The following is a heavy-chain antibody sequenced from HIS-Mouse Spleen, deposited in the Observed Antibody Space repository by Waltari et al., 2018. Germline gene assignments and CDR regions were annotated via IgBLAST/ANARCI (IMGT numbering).Heavy chain of an antibody. CDR3: AREIPYSSSWYDWYFDL. V-gene: IGHV4-39*07. Sequence: QLQLQESGPGLVKPSETLSLTCTVSGGFISSSSYYWGWIRQPPGKGLEWIGSIYYSGHTYYNPSLKSRFTISVDTSKNQFSLKLSSVTAADTAVYYCAREIPYSSSWYDWYFDLWGRGTLVTVSS. D-gene: IGHD6-13*01. CDR2: IYYSGHT. CDR1: GGFISSSSYY. J-gene: IGHJ2*01.